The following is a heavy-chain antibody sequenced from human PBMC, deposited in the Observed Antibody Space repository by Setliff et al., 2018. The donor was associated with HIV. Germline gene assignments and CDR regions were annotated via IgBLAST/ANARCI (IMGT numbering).Heavy chain of an antibody. J-gene: IGHJ4*02. CDR1: GYIFTSYD. V-gene: IGHV1-8*02. Sequence: GGSVKVSCKASGYIFTSYDIHWVRQATGQGLEWMGRMSPKSGNTGNTQKFRGRITMTRDTSTNTAYMELSSLTSDDTAVYYCARGLNVLSGYTWVVWGQGTPVTVSS. CDR2: MSPKSGNT. D-gene: IGHD3-3*01. CDR3: ARGLNVLSGYTWVV.